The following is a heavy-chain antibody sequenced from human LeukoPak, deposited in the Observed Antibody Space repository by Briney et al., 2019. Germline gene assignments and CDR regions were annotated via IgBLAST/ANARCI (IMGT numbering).Heavy chain of an antibody. Sequence: PGGSLRLSCAASGFTFSSYAMSWVRQAPGKGLEWVSAISGSGGSTYYADSVKGRFTISRDNSKNTLYLQMNSLRAEDTAVYYCAKETKKGMTWIQLWTYFDYWGQGTLVTVSS. J-gene: IGHJ4*02. CDR3: AKETKKGMTWIQLWTYFDY. D-gene: IGHD5-18*01. V-gene: IGHV3-23*01. CDR1: GFTFSSYA. CDR2: ISGSGGST.